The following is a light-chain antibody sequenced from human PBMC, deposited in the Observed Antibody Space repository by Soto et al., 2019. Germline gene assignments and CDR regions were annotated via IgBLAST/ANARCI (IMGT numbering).Light chain of an antibody. CDR3: QRYATSPPFT. J-gene: IGKJ5*01. V-gene: IGKV3-20*01. Sequence: EIVLTQSPGTLSLSPGEGVTLSCRASQSVSSLAWYQQKPGQAPRLLIYGASSRATGIPDRFSGSGSGTDFSLTISRLEPEDFAVYYCQRYATSPPFTFGQGTRLEIK. CDR2: GAS. CDR1: QSVSS.